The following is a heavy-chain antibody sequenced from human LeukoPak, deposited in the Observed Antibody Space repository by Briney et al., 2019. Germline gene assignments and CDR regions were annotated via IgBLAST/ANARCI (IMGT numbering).Heavy chain of an antibody. Sequence: PGGSLRLSCAASGFTFSGSAMHWVRQASGKGLEWVGRIRSKANSYATAYAASVKGRFTISRDDSKNTAYLQMNSLKTEDTAVYYCTRHGDRSNAFDIWGQGTMVTVSS. CDR2: IRSKANSYAT. J-gene: IGHJ3*02. CDR3: TRHGDRSNAFDI. CDR1: GFTFSGSA. V-gene: IGHV3-73*01. D-gene: IGHD1-14*01.